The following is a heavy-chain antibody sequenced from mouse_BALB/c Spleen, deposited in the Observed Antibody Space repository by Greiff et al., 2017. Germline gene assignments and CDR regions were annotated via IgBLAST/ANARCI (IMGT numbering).Heavy chain of an antibody. CDR1: GFTFSSYA. CDR3: ARGDRYDGYYAMDY. D-gene: IGHD2-14*01. J-gene: IGHJ4*01. Sequence: EVQLVESGGGLVKPGGSLKLSCAASGFTFSSYAMSWVRQTPEKRLEWVASISSGGSTYYPDSVKGRFTISRDNARNILYLQMSSLRSEDTAMYYCARGDRYDGYYAMDYWGQGTSVTVSS. V-gene: IGHV5-6-5*01. CDR2: ISSGGST.